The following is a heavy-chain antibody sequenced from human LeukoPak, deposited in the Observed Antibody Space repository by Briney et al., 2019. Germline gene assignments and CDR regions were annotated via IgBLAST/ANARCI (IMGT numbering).Heavy chain of an antibody. CDR2: IYYSGST. CDR3: ARDILTGYYSGPRYFDL. D-gene: IGHD3-9*01. J-gene: IGHJ2*01. V-gene: IGHV4-30-2*05. CDR1: GGSISSGGYS. Sequence: PSETLSLTCAVSGGSISSGGYSWSWIRQPPGKGLEWIGYIYYSGSTYYNPSLKSQISISVDTSKNQFSLKLSSVTAADTAVYYCARDILTGYYSGPRYFDLWGRGTLVTVSS.